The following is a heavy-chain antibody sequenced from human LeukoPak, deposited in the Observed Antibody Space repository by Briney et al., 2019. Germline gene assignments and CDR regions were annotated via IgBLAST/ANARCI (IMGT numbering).Heavy chain of an antibody. V-gene: IGHV4-38-2*02. Sequence: SETLSLTCTVSGYSISSGYYWGWIRQPPGKGLEWIGSIYHSGSTYYNPSLKSRVTISVDTSKNQFSLKLSSVTAADTAVYYCAREDPMTGRSFDYWGQGTLVTVSS. J-gene: IGHJ4*02. D-gene: IGHD3-9*01. CDR2: IYHSGST. CDR3: AREDPMTGRSFDY. CDR1: GYSISSGYY.